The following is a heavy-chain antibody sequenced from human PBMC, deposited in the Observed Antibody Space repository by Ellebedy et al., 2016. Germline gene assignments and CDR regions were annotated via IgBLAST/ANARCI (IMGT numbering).Heavy chain of an antibody. CDR3: AVGATVTTPENYHYYGMNV. CDR2: ISYTGENV. V-gene: IGHV3-30*03. CDR1: GFTFSHYG. J-gene: IGHJ6*02. D-gene: IGHD4-17*01. Sequence: GESLKISXAAAGFTFSHYGMHWVRQAPGKGLEWLAVISYTGENVFYADSVKGRFTISRDNSKNTVYLELSTLRAEDSAVYYCAVGATVTTPENYHYYGMNVWGQGTTVTVSS.